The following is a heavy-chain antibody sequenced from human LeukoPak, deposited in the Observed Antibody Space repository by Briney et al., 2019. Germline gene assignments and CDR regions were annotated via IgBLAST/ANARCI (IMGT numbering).Heavy chain of an antibody. D-gene: IGHD3-10*01. Sequence: SETLSLTCTVSGGSISSYYWSWIRQPPGKGLEWIGYIYYSGSTNYNPSLKSRVTISVDTSKNQFSLKLSSVTAADTAVYYCARGLDYYGSGTTHYYYYGMDVWGQGTTVTVSS. CDR1: GGSISSYY. CDR3: ARGLDYYGSGTTHYYYYGMDV. J-gene: IGHJ6*02. CDR2: IYYSGST. V-gene: IGHV4-59*12.